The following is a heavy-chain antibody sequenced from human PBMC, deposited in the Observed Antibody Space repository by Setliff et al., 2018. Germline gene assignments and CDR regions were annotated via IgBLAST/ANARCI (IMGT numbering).Heavy chain of an antibody. Sequence: GESLKISCAASGFIFRDYTLVWVRQAPGKGLEWVAGVIQGGSGVYADSVKGRSTISRDNSRNTFFLQMNNLRAEDTATYYCAKDRVNDGYWDFDSWGQGIVVTVSS. J-gene: IGHJ4*02. CDR2: VIQGGSG. V-gene: IGHV3-23*03. D-gene: IGHD1-1*01. CDR3: AKDRVNDGYWDFDS. CDR1: GFIFRDYT.